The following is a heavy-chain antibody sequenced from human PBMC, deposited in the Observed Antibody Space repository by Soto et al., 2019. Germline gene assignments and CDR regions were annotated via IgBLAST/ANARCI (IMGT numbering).Heavy chain of an antibody. CDR3: AKDGGEVTLFNY. CDR2: ISYDGSNK. CDR1: GFTFSSYG. J-gene: IGHJ4*02. D-gene: IGHD2-21*01. V-gene: IGHV3-30*18. Sequence: QVQLVESGGGVVQPGRSLRLSCAASGFTFSSYGMHRVRQAPGKGLEWVAVISYDGSNKYYADSVKGRFTISRDNSKNTLYLQMNSLRTEDTAVYYCAKDGGEVTLFNYWGQGTLVTVSS.